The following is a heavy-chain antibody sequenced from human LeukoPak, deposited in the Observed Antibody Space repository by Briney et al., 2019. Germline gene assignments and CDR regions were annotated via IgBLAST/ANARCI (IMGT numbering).Heavy chain of an antibody. Sequence: GASVKVSCKASGYTFISYDINWVRQATGQGLEWMGWMNPNSGNTGYAQKFQGRVTMTRNTSISTAYMELSSLRSEDTAVYYCAGKSNTSSGWFAFDYWGQGTLVTVSS. D-gene: IGHD6-19*01. J-gene: IGHJ4*02. CDR1: GYTFISYD. CDR3: AGKSNTSSGWFAFDY. V-gene: IGHV1-8*01. CDR2: MNPNSGNT.